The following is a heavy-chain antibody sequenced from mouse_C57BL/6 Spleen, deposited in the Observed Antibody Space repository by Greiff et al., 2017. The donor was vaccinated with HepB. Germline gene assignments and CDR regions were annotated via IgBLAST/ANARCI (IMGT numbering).Heavy chain of an antibody. J-gene: IGHJ1*03. CDR2: ISSGSSTI. CDR3: ARSIITTTVVAHWYFDV. CDR1: GFTFSDYG. Sequence: EVQRVESGGGLVKPGGSLKLSCAASGFTFSDYGMHWVRQAPEKGLEWVAYISSGSSTIYYADTVKGRFTISRDNAKNTLFLQMTSLRSEDTAMYYCARSIITTTVVAHWYFDVWGTGTTVTVSS. D-gene: IGHD1-1*01. V-gene: IGHV5-17*01.